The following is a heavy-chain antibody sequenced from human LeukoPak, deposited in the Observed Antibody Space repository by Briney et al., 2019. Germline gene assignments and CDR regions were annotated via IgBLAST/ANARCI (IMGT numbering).Heavy chain of an antibody. CDR3: AKDPPSKWLLRPLNYFDY. Sequence: GGSLRLSCAASGFTFSSYAMSWVRQAPGKGLEWVSAISGSGGSTYYADSVKGRFTISRDNSKNTLYLQMNSLRAEDTAVYYCAKDPPSKWLLRPLNYFDYWGQGTLVTVSS. CDR2: ISGSGGST. D-gene: IGHD3-22*01. V-gene: IGHV3-23*01. CDR1: GFTFSSYA. J-gene: IGHJ4*02.